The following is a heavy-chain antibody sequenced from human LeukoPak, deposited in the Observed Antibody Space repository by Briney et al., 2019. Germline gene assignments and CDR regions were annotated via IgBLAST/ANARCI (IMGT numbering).Heavy chain of an antibody. CDR1: GGSISSGDYY. J-gene: IGHJ4*02. D-gene: IGHD3-9*01. Sequence: SETLSLTCTVSGGSISSGDYYWSWIRQPPGTGLEWIGEINHSGSTNYNPSLKSRVTISVDTSKNQFSLKLSSVTAADTAVYYCARVFDQRDNYDILTGYRYYFDYWGQGTLVTVSP. V-gene: IGHV4-39*07. CDR2: INHSGST. CDR3: ARVFDQRDNYDILTGYRYYFDY.